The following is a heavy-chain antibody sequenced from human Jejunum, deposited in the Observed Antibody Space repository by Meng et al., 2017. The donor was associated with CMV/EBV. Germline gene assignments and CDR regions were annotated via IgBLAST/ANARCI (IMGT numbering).Heavy chain of an antibody. V-gene: IGHV4-4*07. Sequence: QVQLEESGQGLGKPSETLSLTCTVSSDSISSNFWSWIRQPAGKGLEWIGRIYSSGSTFYNPSLKSRVTMSVDTSKNQFSLNLRSVTAADTATYYCARGPGASTREGFDYWGLGTLVTVSS. CDR2: IYSSGST. CDR3: ARGPGASTREGFDY. J-gene: IGHJ4*02. CDR1: SDSISSNF. D-gene: IGHD1-26*01.